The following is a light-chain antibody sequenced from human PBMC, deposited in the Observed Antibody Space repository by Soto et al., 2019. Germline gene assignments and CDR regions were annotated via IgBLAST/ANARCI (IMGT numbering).Light chain of an antibody. CDR3: SAYTTSIALYV. CDR1: SSDVAEYKY. Sequence: QSVLTQPASVSGSPGQSITISCTETSSDVAEYKYVSWYQQHPGRAPKLIIHDVSNRPSGVSNRFSGSKSGSTASLTISGLQAEDEADYYCSAYTTSIALYVFGAGTKATVL. CDR2: DVS. J-gene: IGLJ1*01. V-gene: IGLV2-14*03.